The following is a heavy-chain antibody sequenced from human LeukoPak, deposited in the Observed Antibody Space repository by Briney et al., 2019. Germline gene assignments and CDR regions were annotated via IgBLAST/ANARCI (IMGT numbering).Heavy chain of an antibody. D-gene: IGHD5-18*01. V-gene: IGHV4-34*01. Sequence: PSETLSLTCAVYGGSFSGYYWSWIRQPPGKGLEWIGEINHSGSTNYNPSLKSRVTISVDTPKNQFSLKLSSVTAADTAVYYCARGYSYGYYAFDIWGQGTMVTVSS. J-gene: IGHJ3*02. CDR1: GGSFSGYY. CDR2: INHSGST. CDR3: ARGYSYGYYAFDI.